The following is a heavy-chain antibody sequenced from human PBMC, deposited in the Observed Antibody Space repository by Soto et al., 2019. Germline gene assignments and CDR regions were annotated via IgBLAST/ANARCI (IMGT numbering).Heavy chain of an antibody. V-gene: IGHV3-74*01. CDR1: GFTFSSYW. CDR3: ARRPPGGGFYGMDV. J-gene: IGHJ6*02. Sequence: GSLRLSCAASGFTFSSYWMHWVRQAPGKGLVWVSRINSDGSSTNYADSVKGRFTISRDNAKNTLYLQMNSLRVEDTAVYYCARRPPGGGFYGMDVWGQGTTVTV. D-gene: IGHD3-16*01. CDR2: INSDGSST.